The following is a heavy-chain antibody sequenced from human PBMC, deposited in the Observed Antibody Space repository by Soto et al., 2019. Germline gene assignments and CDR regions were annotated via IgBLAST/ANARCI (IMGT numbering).Heavy chain of an antibody. D-gene: IGHD2-21*02. V-gene: IGHV3-30*18. CDR3: AKDSRIVVVTAPYDY. CDR1: GFTFSSYG. J-gene: IGHJ4*02. Sequence: QVQLVESGGGVVQPGRSLRLSCAASGFTFSSYGMHWVRQAPGKGLEWVAVISYDGSNKYYADSVKGRFTISRDNSKNTLYLQMNSLRAEDTXVYYCAKDSRIVVVTAPYDYWGQGTLVTVSS. CDR2: ISYDGSNK.